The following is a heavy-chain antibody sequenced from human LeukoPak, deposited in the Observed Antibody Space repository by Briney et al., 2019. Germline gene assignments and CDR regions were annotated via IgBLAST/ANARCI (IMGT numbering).Heavy chain of an antibody. CDR3: ARVGYSHGPNHYFDY. Sequence: ASVKVSCKASGYTFTSYGISWVRQAPGQGLEWMGWINTNTGNPTYAQGFTGRFVFSLDTSVSTAYLQISSLKAEDTAVYYCARVGYSHGPNHYFDYWGQGTLVTVSS. J-gene: IGHJ4*02. D-gene: IGHD5-18*01. CDR1: GYTFTSYG. V-gene: IGHV7-4-1*02. CDR2: INTNTGNP.